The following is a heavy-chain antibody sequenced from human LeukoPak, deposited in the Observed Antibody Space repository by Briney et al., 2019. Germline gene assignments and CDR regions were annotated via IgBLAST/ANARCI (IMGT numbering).Heavy chain of an antibody. CDR3: ARESSGTLY. J-gene: IGHJ4*02. CDR2: ISAYNGNT. Sequence: ASVKVSCKASGGTFSSYAISWVRHAPGQGLEWMGWISAYNGNTNYAQKLQGGVTMTTDTSTSTAYMELRSLRSDDTAVYYCARESSGTLYWGQGTLVTVSS. V-gene: IGHV1-18*01. CDR1: GGTFSSYA. D-gene: IGHD1-1*01.